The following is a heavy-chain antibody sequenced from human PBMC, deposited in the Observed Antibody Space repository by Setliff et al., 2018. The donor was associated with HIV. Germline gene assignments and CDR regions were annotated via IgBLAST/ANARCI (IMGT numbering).Heavy chain of an antibody. CDR1: GFTFRSYE. CDR2: ISNSGNTK. J-gene: IGHJ3*01. D-gene: IGHD3-3*01. CDR3: AREMGLFFDFWSGL. V-gene: IGHV3-48*03. Sequence: SCAASGFTFRSYEMNWVRQAPGKGLEWISYISNSGNTKYYADSVKGRFTISRDNAKYSLYLQMTSLRAEDTAVYYCAREMGLFFDFWSGLWGQGTMVTVSS.